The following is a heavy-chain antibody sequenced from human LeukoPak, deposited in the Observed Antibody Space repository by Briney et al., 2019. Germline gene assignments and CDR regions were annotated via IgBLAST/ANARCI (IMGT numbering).Heavy chain of an antibody. D-gene: IGHD5-18*01. V-gene: IGHV3-30*04. CDR1: GFTFSDYA. CDR3: ARDYRGTVRRRIMVNLYYYMDV. J-gene: IGHJ6*03. Sequence: GRSLRLSCAASGFTFSDYAMHWIRQAPGKGLEWVSIISNDGSNLHYIDSVNGRFTISRDNSKNTLYLQMTTLRAEDTVVYYCARDYRGTVRRRIMVNLYYYMDVWGRGTTVTVSS. CDR2: ISNDGSNL.